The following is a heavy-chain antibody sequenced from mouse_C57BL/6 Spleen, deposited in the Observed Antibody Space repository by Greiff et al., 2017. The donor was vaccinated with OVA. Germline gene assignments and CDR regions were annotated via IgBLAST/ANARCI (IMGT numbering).Heavy chain of an antibody. J-gene: IGHJ1*03. CDR3: ARTFFTTVVADWYFDV. D-gene: IGHD1-1*01. CDR1: GYTFTSYW. Sequence: QVQLQQSGAELVRPGSSVKLSCKASGYTFTSYWMHWVKQRPIQGLEWIGNIDPSDSETHYNQKFKDKATLTVDKSSSTAYMQLSSLTSEDSAVYYCARTFFTTVVADWYFDVWGTGTTVTVSS. CDR2: IDPSDSET. V-gene: IGHV1-52*01.